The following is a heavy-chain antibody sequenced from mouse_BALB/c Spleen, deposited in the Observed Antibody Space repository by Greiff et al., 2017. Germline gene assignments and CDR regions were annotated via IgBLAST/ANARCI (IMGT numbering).Heavy chain of an antibody. D-gene: IGHD2-2*01. J-gene: IGHJ4*01. Sequence: EVNVVESGGGLVKPGGSLKLSCAASGFTFSDYYMYWVRQTPEKRLEWVATISDGGSYTYYPDSVKGRFTISRDNAKNNLYLQMSSLKSEDTAMYYCARDGSYAMDYWGQGTSVTVSS. V-gene: IGHV5-4*02. CDR2: ISDGGSYT. CDR3: ARDGSYAMDY. CDR1: GFTFSDYY.